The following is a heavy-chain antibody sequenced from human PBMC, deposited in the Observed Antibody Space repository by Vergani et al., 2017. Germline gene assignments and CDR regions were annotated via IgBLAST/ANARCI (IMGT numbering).Heavy chain of an antibody. D-gene: IGHD2-8*01. CDR2: INPNSGGT. V-gene: IGHV1-2*02. CDR1: GYTFTGYY. Sequence: QGQLAQSGAEVKKPGSSVKVSCKASGYTFTGYYMHWVRQAPGQGLEWMGWINPNSGGTNYAQKFQGRVTMTRDTSISTAYMELSRLRSDDTAVYYCARGCXNYPPGYYYYYMDFWGKGTTVTVSS. CDR3: ARGCXNYPPGYYYYYMDF. J-gene: IGHJ6*03.